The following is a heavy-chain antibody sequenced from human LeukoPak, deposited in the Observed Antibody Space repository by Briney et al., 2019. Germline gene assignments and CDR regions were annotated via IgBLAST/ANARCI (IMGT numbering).Heavy chain of an antibody. CDR1: GFTFSSYG. J-gene: IGHJ4*02. D-gene: IGHD3-22*01. CDR3: AKDLGGNYYDSSGYRDY. CDR2: IRYDGSNK. Sequence: GGSLRLSCAASGFTFSSYGMHWVRQAPGKGLEWVAFIRYDGSNKYYADSVKGRFTISRDNSKNTLYLQMNGLRAEDTAVYYCAKDLGGNYYDSSGYRDYWGQGTLVTVSS. V-gene: IGHV3-30*02.